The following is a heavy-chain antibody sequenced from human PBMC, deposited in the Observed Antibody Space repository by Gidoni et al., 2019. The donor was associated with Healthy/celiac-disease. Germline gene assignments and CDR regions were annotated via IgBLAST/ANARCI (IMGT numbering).Heavy chain of an antibody. V-gene: IGHV3-48*01. CDR3: ARWGGSTVTFDAFDI. CDR2: ISSSSSTI. Sequence: EVQLVESGGGLVQPGGSLRLSCAASGFTFSRYSMNWVRQAPGKGLEWVSYISSSSSTIYYADSVKGRFTISRDNAKNSLYLQMNSLRAEDTAVYYCARWGGSTVTFDAFDIWGQGTMVTVSS. J-gene: IGHJ3*02. D-gene: IGHD4-17*01. CDR1: GFTFSRYS.